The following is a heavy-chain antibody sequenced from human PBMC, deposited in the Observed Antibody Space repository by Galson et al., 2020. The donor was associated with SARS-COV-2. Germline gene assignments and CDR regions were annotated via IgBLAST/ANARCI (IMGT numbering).Heavy chain of an antibody. CDR3: ARLKFGSSSWCPIEY. CDR1: AFDLSSHW. CDR2: IKQDGSDK. J-gene: IGHJ4*02. D-gene: IGHD2-2*01. Sequence: GGSLRLSCRGSAFDLSSHWMTWVRQAAGKGLEWVAKIKQDGSDKDYVDSVKGRFTISRDNAKNSVYLQMNSLRAEDTAVYYCARLKFGSSSWCPIEYWGQGTQVTVSS. V-gene: IGHV3-7*03.